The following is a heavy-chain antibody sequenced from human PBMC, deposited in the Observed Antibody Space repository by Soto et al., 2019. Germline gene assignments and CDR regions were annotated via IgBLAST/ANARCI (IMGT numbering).Heavy chain of an antibody. CDR2: IIPIFGTA. CDR3: ARDLSPARPGNWFDP. Sequence: ASVKVSCKASGGTFSSYAISWVRQAPGQGLEWMGGIIPIFGTANYAQKFQGRVTITADESTSTAYMELSSLRSEDTAVYYCARDLSPARPGNWFDPWGQGTLVTVSS. D-gene: IGHD6-6*01. J-gene: IGHJ5*02. CDR1: GGTFSSYA. V-gene: IGHV1-69*13.